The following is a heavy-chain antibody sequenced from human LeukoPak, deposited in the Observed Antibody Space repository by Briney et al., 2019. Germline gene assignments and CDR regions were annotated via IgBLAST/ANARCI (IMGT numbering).Heavy chain of an antibody. CDR1: GGSINSY. Sequence: SETLSLTCTVSGGSINSYWSWIRQPAGKGLEWIGRISGSGTITYNPALQSRLSISIDTSKNQFSLKLSSVTAADTAVYYCARELARYYGSGSLYDYWGQGTLVTVSS. CDR3: ARELARYYGSGSLYDY. CDR2: ISGSGTI. J-gene: IGHJ4*02. V-gene: IGHV4-4*07. D-gene: IGHD3-10*01.